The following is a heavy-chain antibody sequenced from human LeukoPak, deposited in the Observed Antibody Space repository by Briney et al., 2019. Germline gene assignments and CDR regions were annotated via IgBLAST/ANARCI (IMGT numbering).Heavy chain of an antibody. Sequence: SVKVSCKASGGTFTSYAISWVRQAPGQGLEWMGRIIPIFGTANYAQKFQGRVTITTDESTSTAYMELSSLRSEDTAVYYCARDLRAYYDFWSGYFHGVYMDVWGKGTTVTVSS. CDR3: ARDLRAYYDFWSGYFHGVYMDV. CDR1: GGTFTSYA. D-gene: IGHD3-3*01. CDR2: IIPIFGTA. J-gene: IGHJ6*03. V-gene: IGHV1-69*05.